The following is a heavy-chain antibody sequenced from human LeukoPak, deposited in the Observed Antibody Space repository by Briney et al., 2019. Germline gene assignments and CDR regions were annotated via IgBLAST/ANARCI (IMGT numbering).Heavy chain of an antibody. Sequence: GGSLRLSCAASGFTFSSYGMHWVRQAPGKGLEWVAVIWYDGSNKYYADSVKGRFTISRDNSKNTLYLQMNSLRAEDTAVYYCARDSRRYCSSTSCYGALDYWGQGTLVTVSS. CDR1: GFTFSSYG. CDR2: IWYDGSNK. V-gene: IGHV3-33*01. D-gene: IGHD2-2*01. CDR3: ARDSRRYCSSTSCYGALDY. J-gene: IGHJ4*02.